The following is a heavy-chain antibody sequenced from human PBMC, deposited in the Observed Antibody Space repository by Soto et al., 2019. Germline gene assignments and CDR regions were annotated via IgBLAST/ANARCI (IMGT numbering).Heavy chain of an antibody. J-gene: IGHJ6*02. CDR3: ARGVVAATQLDYYYYGMDV. Sequence: EVQLVESGGGLVQPGGSLRLSCAASGFTFSSYWMHWVRQAPGKGLVWVSRINSDGSSTSYADSVKGRFTISRDNAKNTLYLQMNSLRAEDTAVYYCARGVVAATQLDYYYYGMDVWGPGTTVTVSS. CDR1: GFTFSSYW. CDR2: INSDGSST. D-gene: IGHD2-15*01. V-gene: IGHV3-74*01.